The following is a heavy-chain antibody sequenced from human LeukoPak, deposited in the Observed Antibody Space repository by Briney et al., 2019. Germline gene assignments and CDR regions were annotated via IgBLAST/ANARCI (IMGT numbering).Heavy chain of an antibody. D-gene: IGHD3-10*01. J-gene: IGHJ6*03. CDR2: ISWNSGSI. CDR1: GFTFDDYA. Sequence: QPGGSLRLSCAASGFTFDDYAMHWVRQAPGKGLEWVSGISWNSGSIGYADSVKGRFTISRDNAKNSLYLQMNSLRAEDTAVYYCARDGLGFGPYYYYMDVWGKGTTVTVSS. CDR3: ARDGLGFGPYYYYMDV. V-gene: IGHV3-9*01.